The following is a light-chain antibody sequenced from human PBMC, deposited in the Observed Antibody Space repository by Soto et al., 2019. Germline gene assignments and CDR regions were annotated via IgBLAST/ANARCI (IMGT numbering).Light chain of an antibody. CDR3: QQRSNWPLT. Sequence: EIVLTQTPATLSLSPGERATLSCRASQSVSSYLAWYQQKPGQAPRLLIYYASNRATGIPARFSGSGSGTDFTLPISSLEPEDFAVYYCQQRSNWPLTFGGGTKVEIK. CDR2: YAS. V-gene: IGKV3-11*01. J-gene: IGKJ4*01. CDR1: QSVSSY.